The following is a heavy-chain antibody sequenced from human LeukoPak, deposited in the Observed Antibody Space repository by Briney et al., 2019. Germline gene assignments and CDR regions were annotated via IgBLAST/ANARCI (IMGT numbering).Heavy chain of an antibody. CDR1: GDSVSSNSAA. J-gene: IGHJ6*02. CDR2: TYYRSKWYN. D-gene: IGHD2-15*01. Sequence: SQTLSLTCAISGDSVSSNSAAWNWIRQSPSRGLEWLGRTYYRSKWYNDYAVSVKSRITINPDTSKNQSSLQLNSVTPEDTAVYYCARARPLGAVVVAATPNYYYYYGMDVWGQGTTVTVSS. CDR3: ARARPLGAVVVAATPNYYYYYGMDV. V-gene: IGHV6-1*01.